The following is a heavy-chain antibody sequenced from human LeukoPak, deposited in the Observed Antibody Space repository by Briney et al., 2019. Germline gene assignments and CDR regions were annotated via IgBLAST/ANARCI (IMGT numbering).Heavy chain of an antibody. Sequence: KTGGSLRLFCAASGFTFSSYSMNWVRQAPGKGLEWVSSISSSSSYIYYADSVKGRFTISRDNAKNSLYLQMNSLRAEDTAVYYCARDGGYSSSWSKTGLDYWGQGTLVTVSS. V-gene: IGHV3-21*01. CDR1: GFTFSSYS. J-gene: IGHJ4*02. D-gene: IGHD6-13*01. CDR2: ISSSSSYI. CDR3: ARDGGYSSSWSKTGLDY.